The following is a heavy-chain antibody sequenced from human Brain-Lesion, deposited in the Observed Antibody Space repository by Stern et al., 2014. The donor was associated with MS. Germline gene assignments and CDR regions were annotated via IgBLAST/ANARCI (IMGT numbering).Heavy chain of an antibody. CDR1: GGSISSSSYY. D-gene: IGHD3-10*01. V-gene: IGHV4-39*01. CDR2: IYYRGST. CDR3: AKLWLGELPESPFDY. J-gene: IGHJ4*02. Sequence: QLVESGPGLVKPSETLSLTCTVSGGSISSSSYYWGWIRQPPGKGLEWIGSIYYRGSTYYNPSLKSRVTISMDTSKNQFSLRLGSGTAADTAVYFCAKLWLGELPESPFDYWGQGTLVTVSS.